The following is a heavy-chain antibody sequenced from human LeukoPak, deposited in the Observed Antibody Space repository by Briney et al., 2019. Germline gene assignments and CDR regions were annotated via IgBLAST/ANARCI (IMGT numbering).Heavy chain of an antibody. CDR3: AQFQWELRGFDY. CDR2: ISSYYGNT. J-gene: IGHJ4*02. Sequence: SSGKVSCKASGYTSTNYGISWVRQAPGQGLEWMGWISSYYGNTNYAQRLQGRVTMTTDTSTSTAYMEPRSLRSDDTAVYYCAQFQWELRGFDYWGQGTLVTVSS. CDR1: GYTSTNYG. V-gene: IGHV1-18*01. D-gene: IGHD1-26*01.